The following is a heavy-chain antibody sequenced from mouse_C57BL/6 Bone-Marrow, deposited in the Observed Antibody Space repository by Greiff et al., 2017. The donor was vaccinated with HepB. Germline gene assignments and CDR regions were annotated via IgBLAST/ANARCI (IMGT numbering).Heavy chain of an antibody. CDR1: GFTFSSYA. CDR2: ISDGGSYT. CDR3: ARENGYDGLFAY. D-gene: IGHD2-2*01. J-gene: IGHJ3*01. Sequence: DVKLVESGGGLVKPGGSLKLSCAASGFTFSSYAMSWVRQTPEKRLEWVATISDGGSYTYYPDNVKGRFTISRDNAKNNLYLQMSHLKSEDTAMYYCARENGYDGLFAYWGQGTLVTVSA. V-gene: IGHV5-4*01.